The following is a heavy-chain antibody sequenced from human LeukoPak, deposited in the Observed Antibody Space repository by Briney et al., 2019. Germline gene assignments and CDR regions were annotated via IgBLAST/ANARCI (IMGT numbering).Heavy chain of an antibody. CDR1: GGSISSYY. CDR3: AREQAVAGTNAFDI. CDR2: IYTSGST. D-gene: IGHD6-19*01. J-gene: IGHJ3*02. Sequence: SETLSLTCTVSGGSISSYYWSWIRQPAGKGLEWIGRIYTSGSTNYNPSLTSRVTMSVDTSKNQFSLKLSSVTAADTAVYYCAREQAVAGTNAFDIWGQGTMVTVSS. V-gene: IGHV4-4*07.